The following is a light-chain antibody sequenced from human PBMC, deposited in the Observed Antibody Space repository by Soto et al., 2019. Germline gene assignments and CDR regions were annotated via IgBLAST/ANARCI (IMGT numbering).Light chain of an antibody. CDR1: SSDVDTYDF. J-gene: IGLJ1*01. V-gene: IGLV2-14*01. Sequence: QSALTQPASVSGSPGQSITISCSGTSSDVDTYDFVSWYQQHPGKAPKLIIYDVTNRPSGVSDRFSGSRSDNAASLNISGLQPEDEADYYCSSYTRSSSLTDVFGTGTKLTVL. CDR3: SSYTRSSSLTDV. CDR2: DVT.